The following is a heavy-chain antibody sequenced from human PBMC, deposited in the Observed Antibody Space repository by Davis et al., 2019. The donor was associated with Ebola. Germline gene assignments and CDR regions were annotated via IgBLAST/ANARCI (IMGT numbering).Heavy chain of an antibody. D-gene: IGHD1-7*01. CDR1: GYTFTSYG. CDR3: AGVTGTTEELSTNYYYYYMDV. V-gene: IGHV1-2*02. CDR2: INPNSGDT. J-gene: IGHJ6*03. Sequence: ASVKVSCKASGYTFTSYGISWVRQAPGQGLEWMGWINPNSGDTKYAQKFQGRVTMTRDTSSSTAYMELSRLRSDDTAVYYCAGVTGTTEELSTNYYYYYMDVWGKGTTVTVSS.